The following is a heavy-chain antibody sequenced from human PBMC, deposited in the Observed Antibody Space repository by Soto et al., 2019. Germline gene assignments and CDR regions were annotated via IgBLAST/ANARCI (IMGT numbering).Heavy chain of an antibody. V-gene: IGHV1-46*03. D-gene: IGHD2-2*01. J-gene: IGHJ6*02. CDR2: INPSGGST. CDR1: GYTFTSYY. CDR3: ARTAVVPADDYYDGMDV. Sequence: QVQLVQSGAEVKKPGASVKVSCKASGYTFTSYYMHWVRQAPGQGLEWMGIINPSGGSTSYAQKFQGEVTMTRDTSTSPLYMELSSLRSEDTAVYYGARTAVVPADDYYDGMDVWGQGTTVTVSS.